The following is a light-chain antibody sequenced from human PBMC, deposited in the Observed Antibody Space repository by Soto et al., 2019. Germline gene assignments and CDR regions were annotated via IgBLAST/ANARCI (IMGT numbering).Light chain of an antibody. J-gene: IGLJ2*01. CDR2: TDN. Sequence: QPVLTQPPSASGTPGQTVTISCSGSSSNIGFNYVYWYQQLPGTAPKLLIYTDNQRPSGVPDRFSGSKSGTSASLAISGLRSEDEADYYCAAWDDSLSGAVFGGGTKLTVL. CDR1: SSNIGFNY. CDR3: AAWDDSLSGAV. V-gene: IGLV1-47*01.